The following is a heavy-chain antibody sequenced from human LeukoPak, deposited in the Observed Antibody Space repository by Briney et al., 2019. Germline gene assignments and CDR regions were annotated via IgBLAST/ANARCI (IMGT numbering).Heavy chain of an antibody. Sequence: GGSLRLSCAASGFTFSSYAMHWVRQAPGKGLERVAVISYDGSNKYYADSVKGRFTISRDNSKNTLYLQMNSLRAEDTAVYYCARRSARVAATGPFDYWGQGTLVTVSS. J-gene: IGHJ4*02. V-gene: IGHV3-30*04. CDR1: GFTFSSYA. D-gene: IGHD2-15*01. CDR3: ARRSARVAATGPFDY. CDR2: ISYDGSNK.